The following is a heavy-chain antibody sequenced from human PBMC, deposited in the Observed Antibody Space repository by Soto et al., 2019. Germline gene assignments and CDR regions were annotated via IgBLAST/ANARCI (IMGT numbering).Heavy chain of an antibody. CDR2: ITYSGGT. J-gene: IGHJ4*02. CDR3: ASHGDGYNSGFYFVR. CDR1: GGSISSNSW. D-gene: IGHD6-19*01. V-gene: IGHV4-4*02. Sequence: QVQLQESGPGLVKPSGTLSLTCAVSGGSISSNSWWSWVRQPPGKGLEWIGQITYSGGTKYNTSLRRRVSVSLDKAETQFSLALSSVTAAHTAVYYCASHGDGYNSGFYFVRWGQGTLVTVS.